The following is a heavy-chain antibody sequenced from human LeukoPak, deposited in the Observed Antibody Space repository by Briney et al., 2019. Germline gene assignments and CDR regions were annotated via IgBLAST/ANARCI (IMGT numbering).Heavy chain of an antibody. Sequence: SSETLSLTCAVSGDSFSSRNWWSWVRQPPGKGLEWIGEIYHSGNTNYNPSLKSRVTISVDKSKNHFSLKLNSVTAADTAVYYCARRGVGGSWPIDYWGQGTLVTVSS. CDR3: ARRGVGGSWPIDY. D-gene: IGHD6-13*01. CDR2: IYHSGNT. V-gene: IGHV4-4*02. CDR1: GDSFSSRNW. J-gene: IGHJ4*02.